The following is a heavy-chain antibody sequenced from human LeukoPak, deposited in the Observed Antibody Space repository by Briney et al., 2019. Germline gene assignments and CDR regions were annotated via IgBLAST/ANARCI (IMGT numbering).Heavy chain of an antibody. CDR2: IRYDGSNK. J-gene: IGHJ6*03. CDR1: GFTFDDYA. CDR3: AKDAGPPSYDYVWGSYRSRRYYYYYMDV. D-gene: IGHD3-16*02. Sequence: GRSLRLSCAASGFTFDDYAMHWVRQAPGKGLEWVAFIRYDGSNKYYADSVKGRFTISRDNSKNTLYLQMNSLRAEDTAVYYCAKDAGPPSYDYVWGSYRSRRYYYYYMDVWGKGTTVTISS. V-gene: IGHV3-30*02.